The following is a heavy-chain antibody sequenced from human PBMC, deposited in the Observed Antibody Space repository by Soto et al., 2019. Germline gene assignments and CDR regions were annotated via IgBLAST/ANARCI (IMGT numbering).Heavy chain of an antibody. Sequence: PGGSLRLSCAASGFTFSSYCMHWVRQAPGKGLEWVAVISYDGSNKYYADSVKGRFTISRDNSKNTLYLQVNSLRAEDTAVYYCAKVMYYYGSGSTNDAFDIWGQGTMVTVSS. J-gene: IGHJ3*02. V-gene: IGHV3-30*18. D-gene: IGHD3-10*01. CDR3: AKVMYYYGSGSTNDAFDI. CDR1: GFTFSSYC. CDR2: ISYDGSNK.